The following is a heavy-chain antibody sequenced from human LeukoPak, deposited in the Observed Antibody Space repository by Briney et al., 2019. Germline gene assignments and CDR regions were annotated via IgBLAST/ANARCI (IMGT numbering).Heavy chain of an antibody. V-gene: IGHV3-23*01. J-gene: IGHJ4*02. CDR2: ISGSGGST. CDR1: GFTFSSYA. Sequence: GGSLRLSCAASGFTFSSYAMSWVRQAPGKGLEWVSAISGSGGSTYYADSVKGRFTISRDNSKNTLYLQMYSLRAEDTAVYYCAKILGGDYYDSSGPYYFDYWGQGTLVTVSS. D-gene: IGHD3-22*01. CDR3: AKILGGDYYDSSGPYYFDY.